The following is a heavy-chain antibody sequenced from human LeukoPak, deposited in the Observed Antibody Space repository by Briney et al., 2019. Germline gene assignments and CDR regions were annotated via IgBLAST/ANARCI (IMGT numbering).Heavy chain of an antibody. Sequence: GASVKVSCKASGYTFTSYYMHWVRQAPGQGLEWMGIINPSAGSTSYAQKFQGRVTMTRDTSTSTVYMELSSLRSEDTAVYYCVRDRGIASTGGYGMDVWGQGTTVTVSS. CDR3: VRDRGIASTGGYGMDV. CDR1: GYTFTSYY. CDR2: INPSAGST. J-gene: IGHJ6*02. D-gene: IGHD6-13*01. V-gene: IGHV1-46*01.